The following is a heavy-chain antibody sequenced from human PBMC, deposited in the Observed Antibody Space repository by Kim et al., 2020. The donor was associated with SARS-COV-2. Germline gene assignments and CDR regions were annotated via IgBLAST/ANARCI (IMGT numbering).Heavy chain of an antibody. CDR3: ARDLWEQWLVEYYFDY. CDR1: GFTFSSYS. V-gene: IGHV3-48*02. Sequence: GGSLRLSCAASGFTFSSYSMNWVRQAPGKGLEWVSYISSSSSTIYYADSVKGRFTISRDNAKNSLYLQMNSLRDEDTSVYYCARDLWEQWLVEYYFDYWGQGTLVTVSS. D-gene: IGHD6-19*01. J-gene: IGHJ4*02. CDR2: ISSSSSTI.